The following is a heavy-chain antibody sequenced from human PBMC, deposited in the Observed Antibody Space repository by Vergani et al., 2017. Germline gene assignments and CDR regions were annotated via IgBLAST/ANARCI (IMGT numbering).Heavy chain of an antibody. CDR3: VRGGGWTGTAYMDV. V-gene: IGHV3-30-3*01. CDR2: IAYDGSKS. CDR1: GFTFSDDS. J-gene: IGHJ6*03. D-gene: IGHD1-1*01. Sequence: QVQLVESGGGVVQPGRSQRLSCVASGFTFSDDSMHWGRQAPGKGLELVAVIAYDGSKSYYADSVKGRFTISRDNSKNTVYLQMNSLRVEDTAVYYCVRGGGWTGTAYMDVWGNGTTVTVFS.